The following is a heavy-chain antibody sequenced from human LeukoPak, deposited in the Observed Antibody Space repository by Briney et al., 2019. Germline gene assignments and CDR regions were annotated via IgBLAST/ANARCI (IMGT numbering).Heavy chain of an antibody. Sequence: SETLSLICTVSGGSVSDHYWSWIRQSPGKGLEWIGYFYYSGSTNYDPSLNGRVTLSVDTSKNHFSLKLTPVTAADTAVYYCARHNSYYFMDVWGKGTTVTVSS. CDR3: ARHNSYYFMDV. V-gene: IGHV4-59*08. CDR2: FYYSGST. CDR1: GGSVSDHY. J-gene: IGHJ6*03.